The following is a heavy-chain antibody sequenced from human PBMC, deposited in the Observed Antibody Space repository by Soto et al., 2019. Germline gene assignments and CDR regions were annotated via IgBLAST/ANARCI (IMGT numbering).Heavy chain of an antibody. Sequence: AVNVSCKASGVTFSRYAISWVRQAPGQGLEWMGGIIPIFGTANYAQKFQGRVTITADESTSTAYMELSSLRSEDTAVYYCARLRGIVVAKGGDYWGQGTLVTVSS. V-gene: IGHV1-69*13. J-gene: IGHJ4*02. D-gene: IGHD3-22*01. CDR3: ARLRGIVVAKGGDY. CDR2: IIPIFGTA. CDR1: GVTFSRYA.